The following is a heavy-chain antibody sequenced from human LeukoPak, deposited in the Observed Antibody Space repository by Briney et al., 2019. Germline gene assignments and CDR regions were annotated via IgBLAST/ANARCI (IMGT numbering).Heavy chain of an antibody. Sequence: GGSLRLSCAVSGFTFDDYAMHCVRQARGKGLEWVSHINWDGGSTYYADSVKGRYTISRDNSKNSLYLQMNSLRAEDTAFYYCTKDLGSGWYGYFDYWGQGRLVTVSS. CDR1: GFTFDDYA. D-gene: IGHD6-19*01. CDR2: INWDGGST. J-gene: IGHJ4*02. CDR3: TKDLGSGWYGYFDY. V-gene: IGHV3-43D*04.